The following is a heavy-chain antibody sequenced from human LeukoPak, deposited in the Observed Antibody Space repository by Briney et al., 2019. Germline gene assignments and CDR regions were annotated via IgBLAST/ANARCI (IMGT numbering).Heavy chain of an antibody. Sequence: GGSLRLSCAASGFTFSSYGMHWVRQAPGKGLEWVAFIRYDGSNKYYADSVKGRFTISRDNAKNSLYLQMNSLRAEDTAVYYCATSPGLGYSSSLTGADYWGQGTLVTVSS. CDR1: GFTFSSYG. CDR2: IRYDGSNK. CDR3: ATSPGLGYSSSLTGADY. V-gene: IGHV3-30*02. D-gene: IGHD6-6*01. J-gene: IGHJ4*02.